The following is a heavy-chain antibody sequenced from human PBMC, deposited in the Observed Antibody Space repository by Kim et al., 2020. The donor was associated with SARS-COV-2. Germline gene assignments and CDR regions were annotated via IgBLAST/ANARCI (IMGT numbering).Heavy chain of an antibody. CDR3: ARRYDGMDV. CDR2: ST. Sequence: STTYNPPPTSRGTISIDTSKTQFSLELSSVTAADTAVYYCARRYDGMDVWGQGTTVTVSS. V-gene: IGHV4-59*08. D-gene: IGHD3-16*01. J-gene: IGHJ6*02.